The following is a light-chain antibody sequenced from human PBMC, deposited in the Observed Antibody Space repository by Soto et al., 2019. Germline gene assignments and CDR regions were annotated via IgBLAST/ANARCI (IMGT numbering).Light chain of an antibody. Sequence: DIQMTQSPSSLSASVGDRVTITCRASQSIRNYLNWYQQKPGKAPKLLIDVASSLQSGVPSRFSGSGSGTDFTLTINNLQPADLATYYCQQTYTTPLTFGGGTKVGIK. CDR1: QSIRNY. CDR2: VAS. CDR3: QQTYTTPLT. J-gene: IGKJ4*01. V-gene: IGKV1-39*01.